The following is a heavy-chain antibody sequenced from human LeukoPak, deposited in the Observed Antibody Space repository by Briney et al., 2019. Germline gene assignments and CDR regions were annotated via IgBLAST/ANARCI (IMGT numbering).Heavy chain of an antibody. CDR2: ISAANGNT. CDR1: GYTFNSYG. CDR3: ARVPTAQPFDP. V-gene: IGHV1-18*01. Sequence: ASVKVSCKASGYTFNSYGYTWMRQAPGQGLEWMGWISAANGNTNYAQKVQGRVTMTTDTSTSTVYMELRSLRSDDTAVYYCARVPTAQPFDPWGQGTLVTVSS. D-gene: IGHD4/OR15-4a*01. J-gene: IGHJ5*02.